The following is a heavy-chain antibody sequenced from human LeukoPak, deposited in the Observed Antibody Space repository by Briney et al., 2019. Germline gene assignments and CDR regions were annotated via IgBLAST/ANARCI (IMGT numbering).Heavy chain of an antibody. Sequence: ASVKVSCKASGYTFTGYYMYWVRQAPGQGLEWMGIIIPSGGSTSYAQKFQGRVTMTRDTSTSTVYMELSSLRSEDTAVYYCAVGLRDYFDYWGQGTLVTVSS. CDR1: GYTFTGYY. CDR2: IIPSGGST. V-gene: IGHV1-46*01. CDR3: AVGLRDYFDY. D-gene: IGHD5-12*01. J-gene: IGHJ4*02.